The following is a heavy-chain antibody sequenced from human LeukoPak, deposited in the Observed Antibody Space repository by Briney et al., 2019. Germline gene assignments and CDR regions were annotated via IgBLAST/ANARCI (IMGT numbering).Heavy chain of an antibody. CDR1: GFTFSDYY. Sequence: GGSLRLSCAASGFTFSDYYMSWIRQAPRKGLEWVSYISSSSSYTNYADSVKGRFTISRDNAKNSLYLQMNSLRAEDTAVYYCARTRDCSSTSCYAQFDYWGQGTLVTVSS. V-gene: IGHV3-11*03. D-gene: IGHD2-2*01. CDR2: ISSSSSYT. CDR3: ARTRDCSSTSCYAQFDY. J-gene: IGHJ4*02.